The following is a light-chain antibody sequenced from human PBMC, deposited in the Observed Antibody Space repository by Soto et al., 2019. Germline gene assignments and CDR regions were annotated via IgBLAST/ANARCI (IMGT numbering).Light chain of an antibody. CDR3: QHYGSTPWA. Sequence: ETVLTQSQGTLSLSPGERVTLSCRASQSVCSRCLAWDQPKPGQSPRLLIYGASSRATGIPDRFTGSGSGTDFTLTISRLEPEDFAVYYWQHYGSTPWAFGQGTKVGIK. CDR1: QSVCSRC. CDR2: GAS. J-gene: IGKJ1*01. V-gene: IGKV3-20*01.